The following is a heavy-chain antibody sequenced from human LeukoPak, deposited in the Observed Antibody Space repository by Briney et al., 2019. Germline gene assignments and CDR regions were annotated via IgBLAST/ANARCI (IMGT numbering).Heavy chain of an antibody. CDR1: GFTFSSYW. V-gene: IGHV3-7*01. D-gene: IGHD2-2*01. J-gene: IGHJ4*02. Sequence: PGGSLRLPCAASGFTFSSYWMSWVRQAPGKGLEWVANIKQDGSERYSADSVKGRFTISRDNAKNSLYLQMNSLRAEDTAVYYCARDALYAPALDYWGQGTLVTVSS. CDR3: ARDALYAPALDY. CDR2: IKQDGSER.